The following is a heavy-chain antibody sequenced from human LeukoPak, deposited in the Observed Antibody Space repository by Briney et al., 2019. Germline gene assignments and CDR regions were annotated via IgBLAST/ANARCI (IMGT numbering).Heavy chain of an antibody. D-gene: IGHD3-10*01. CDR2: INHGGST. CDR1: GGSFSGDF. CDR3: AREAVGYYGSGIHYFDY. J-gene: IGHJ4*02. Sequence: SETLSLTCAVYGGSFSGDFWSWIRQSPGKGLEWIGEINHGGSTTYNPSLKSRVTISVDTSKNQFSLKLSSVTAADTAVYYCAREAVGYYGSGIHYFDYWGQGTLVTVSS. V-gene: IGHV4-34*01.